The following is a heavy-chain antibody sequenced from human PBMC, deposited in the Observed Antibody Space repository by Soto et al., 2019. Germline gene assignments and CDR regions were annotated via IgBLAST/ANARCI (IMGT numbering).Heavy chain of an antibody. D-gene: IGHD2-15*01. CDR3: TPCGTCGRYVNYYCGIDV. CDR2: TYYRSKWYT. CDR1: GDSVASNSAA. V-gene: IGHV6-1*01. J-gene: IGHJ6*02. Sequence: SQTLSLTCAISGDSVASNSAAWNWIRQSPSRGLEWLGRTYYRSKWYTDYAESVKSRITINPDTSKNQVSLQLKSVTPEDTAVYYCTPCGTCGRYVNYYCGIDVRRQGSTVTV.